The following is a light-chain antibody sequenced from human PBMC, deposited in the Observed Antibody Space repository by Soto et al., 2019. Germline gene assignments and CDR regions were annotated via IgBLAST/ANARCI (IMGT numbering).Light chain of an antibody. V-gene: IGKV1-12*01. CDR3: QQANSFPLT. CDR1: QGINKW. Sequence: DIQMTQSPSSVSASVGDRVTITCRASQGINKWLARYQQKPGKAPKLLISAASSLRSGVPSRFSGSGSGTDFILTISSLQPEDFATYYCQQANSFPLTFGGGTKVDIK. J-gene: IGKJ4*01. CDR2: AAS.